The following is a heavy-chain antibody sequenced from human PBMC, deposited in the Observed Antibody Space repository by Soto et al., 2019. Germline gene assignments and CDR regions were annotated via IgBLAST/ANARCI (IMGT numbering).Heavy chain of an antibody. CDR1: GGSISSYY. D-gene: IGHD6-13*01. CDR3: ARVAAGGLYFDY. J-gene: IGHJ4*02. V-gene: IGHV4-59*01. Sequence: PSETLSLTCTVSGGSISSYYWSWIRQPPGKGLEWIGYIYYSGSTNYNPSLKSRVTISVDTSKNQFSLKLSSVTAADTAVYYCARVAAGGLYFDYWGQGTLVTVSS. CDR2: IYYSGST.